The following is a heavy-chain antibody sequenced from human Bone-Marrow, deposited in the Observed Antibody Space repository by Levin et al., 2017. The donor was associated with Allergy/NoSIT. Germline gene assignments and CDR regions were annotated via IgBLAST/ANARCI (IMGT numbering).Heavy chain of an antibody. Sequence: RRSGAAAGGKGRREGRHWVRQVPGKGLEWVAVISYDGSNKYYADSVKGRFTISRDNSKNTLYLQMNSLRAEDTAVYYCAKGPLRFLEWLPFDYWGQGTLVTVSS. CDR2: ISYDGSNK. CDR3: AKGPLRFLEWLPFDY. D-gene: IGHD3-3*01. CDR1: GGKGRREG. V-gene: IGHV3-30*18. J-gene: IGHJ4*02.